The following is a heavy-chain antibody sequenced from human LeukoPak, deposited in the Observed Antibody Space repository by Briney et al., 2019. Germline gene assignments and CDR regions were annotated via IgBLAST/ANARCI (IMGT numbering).Heavy chain of an antibody. CDR2: INSDGSST. CDR1: GFTFSSYW. J-gene: IGHJ6*03. V-gene: IGHV3-74*01. Sequence: QAGGSLRLSCAASGFTFSSYWMHWVRQAPGKGLVWVSRINSDGSSTSYADPVKGRFTISRDNAKNTLYLQMNSLRAEDTAVYYCARGLVVARPGQRTYYMDVWGKGTTVTISS. CDR3: ARGLVVARPGQRTYYMDV. D-gene: IGHD3-22*01.